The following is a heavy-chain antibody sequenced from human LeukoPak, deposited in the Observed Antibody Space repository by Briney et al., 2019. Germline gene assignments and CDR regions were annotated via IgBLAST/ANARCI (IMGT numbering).Heavy chain of an antibody. Sequence: SETLSLTCTVSGGSINTYFWSWLRQPPGQGLEWIGYISSGGSTNYNPSLKSRVTISVDTSKNQFSLKLSSVTAADTAVYYCARGSAYYNYWGQGTLVPVSS. D-gene: IGHD3-3*01. CDR2: ISSGGST. CDR1: GGSINTYF. V-gene: IGHV4-59*01. J-gene: IGHJ4*02. CDR3: ARGSAYYNY.